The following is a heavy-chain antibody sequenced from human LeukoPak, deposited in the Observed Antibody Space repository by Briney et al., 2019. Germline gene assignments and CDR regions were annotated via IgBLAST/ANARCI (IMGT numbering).Heavy chain of an antibody. D-gene: IGHD5-24*01. V-gene: IGHV4-59*08. J-gene: IGHJ6*02. CDR1: GGSISSYY. Sequence: LSETLSLTCTVSGGSISSYYWSWIRQPPGKGLEWIGYMYYNGSTNYNPSLKSRVTISVDTSKNQFSLKLSSVTAADTAVYYCARPSRPDGYYGMDVWGQGTTVTVSS. CDR3: ARPSRPDGYYGMDV. CDR2: MYYNGST.